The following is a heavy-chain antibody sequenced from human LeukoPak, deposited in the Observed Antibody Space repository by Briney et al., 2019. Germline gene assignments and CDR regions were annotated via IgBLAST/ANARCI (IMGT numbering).Heavy chain of an antibody. V-gene: IGHV3-7*01. Sequence: GGSLRLSCAASGFTFTIYWMSWVRQAPGKGLEWVAYINQDGSQKHYTDSVKGRFTISRDNAKNSLSLQMDSLRAEDTAVYYCVRDGGVRGYGLRGCRVQGTLVTVSS. CDR1: GFTFTIYW. J-gene: IGHJ4*02. CDR3: VRDGGVRGYGLRGC. D-gene: IGHD5-12*01. CDR2: INQDGSQK.